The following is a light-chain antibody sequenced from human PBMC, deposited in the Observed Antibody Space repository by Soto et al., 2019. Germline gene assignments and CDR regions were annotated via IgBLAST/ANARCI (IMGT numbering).Light chain of an antibody. Sequence: DTRLTQSPSSLPASVGDRVTITCQASQHISDYLNWYQQKPGKAPKLLIYDGTKLETGVPSRFSGSGSGTEFTFTISSLQPEDTATYYCHQYFNPRTFGGGTKVEIK. J-gene: IGKJ4*01. CDR1: QHISDY. CDR3: HQYFNPRT. V-gene: IGKV1-33*01. CDR2: DGT.